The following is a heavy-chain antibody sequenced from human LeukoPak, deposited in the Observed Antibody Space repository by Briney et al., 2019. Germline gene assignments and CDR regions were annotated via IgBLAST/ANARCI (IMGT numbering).Heavy chain of an antibody. Sequence: SETLSLTCAVYGGSCSGYYWSWIRQPPGKGLEWIGEINHSGSTNYNPSLKSRVTISVDTSKNQFSLKLSSVTAADTAVYYCASVPIAVAGRGLFDYWGQGTLVTVSS. CDR1: GGSCSGYY. CDR2: INHSGST. V-gene: IGHV4-34*01. J-gene: IGHJ4*02. D-gene: IGHD6-19*01. CDR3: ASVPIAVAGRGLFDY.